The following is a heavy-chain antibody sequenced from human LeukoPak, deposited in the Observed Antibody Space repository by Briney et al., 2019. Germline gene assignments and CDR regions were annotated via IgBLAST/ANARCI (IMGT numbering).Heavy chain of an antibody. CDR2: IYTSEST. Sequence: SETLSLTCTVSGDSINSYYWSWIRQPAGKGLEWVGRIYTSESTNYNPSLKSRVTMSVDTSKNQFSLNLRSVTAADTAVYYCAGQNIPTPHDYWGQGTQVTVSS. V-gene: IGHV4-4*07. D-gene: IGHD2-2*02. CDR1: GDSINSYY. CDR3: AGQNIPTPHDY. J-gene: IGHJ4*02.